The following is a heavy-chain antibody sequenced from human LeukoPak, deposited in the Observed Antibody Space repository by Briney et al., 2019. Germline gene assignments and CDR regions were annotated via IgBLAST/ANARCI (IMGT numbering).Heavy chain of an antibody. D-gene: IGHD1-14*01. J-gene: IGHJ5*02. Sequence: RTGGSLRLSCTGSGFTFSTTSINWVRLAPGQGLEWVSTISGSGSFIRYLDSVKGRFTISRDNANNSVYPQMDSLRVDDTAVYFCAKANEPLNWFEPWGQGTLVTVSS. CDR1: GFTFSTTS. V-gene: IGHV3-21*04. CDR3: AKANEPLNWFEP. CDR2: ISGSGSFI.